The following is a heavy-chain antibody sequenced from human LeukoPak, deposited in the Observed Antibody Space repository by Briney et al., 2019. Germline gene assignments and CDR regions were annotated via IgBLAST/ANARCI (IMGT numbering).Heavy chain of an antibody. D-gene: IGHD3-9*01. CDR2: ISAYNGKT. J-gene: IGHJ4*02. CDR1: GYTFTSYG. CDR3: ARDRKTYYDILTGYYYFDY. V-gene: IGHV1-18*01. Sequence: ASVKVSCKASGYTFTSYGISWVRLAPGQGLEWMGWISAYNGKTNYAHKLQGRVTMTTDTSTSTAYMELRSLRSDDTAVYYCARDRKTYYDILTGYYYFDYWGQGTLVTVSS.